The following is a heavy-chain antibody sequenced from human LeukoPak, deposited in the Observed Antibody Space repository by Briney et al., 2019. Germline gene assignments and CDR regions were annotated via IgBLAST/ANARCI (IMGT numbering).Heavy chain of an antibody. D-gene: IGHD3-22*01. J-gene: IGHJ4*02. Sequence: TETLSLTCTVSGGSISSSSYYWGWIRQPPGKGLEWIGSIYYSGSTYYNPSLKSRVTISVDTSKNQFSLKLSSVTAADTAVYYCARHTTPNDSSGYSLDYWGQGTLVTVSS. CDR1: GGSISSSSYY. CDR3: ARHTTPNDSSGYSLDY. CDR2: IYYSGST. V-gene: IGHV4-39*01.